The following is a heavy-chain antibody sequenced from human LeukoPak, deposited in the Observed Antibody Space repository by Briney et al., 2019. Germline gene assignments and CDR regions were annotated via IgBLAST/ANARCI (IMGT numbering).Heavy chain of an antibody. CDR2: IYYSGST. D-gene: IGHD2-15*01. CDR3: ARDGGVYCRGGSCLPDAEYLQH. Sequence: PSETLSLTCTVSGGSISSSSYYWGWIRQPPGKGLEWIGHIYYSGSTYYNPSLKSRVTISVDTSKNQFSLKLSSVTAADTAVYYCARDGGVYCRGGSCLPDAEYLQHWGQGTLVTVSS. V-gene: IGHV4-39*07. J-gene: IGHJ1*01. CDR1: GGSISSSSYY.